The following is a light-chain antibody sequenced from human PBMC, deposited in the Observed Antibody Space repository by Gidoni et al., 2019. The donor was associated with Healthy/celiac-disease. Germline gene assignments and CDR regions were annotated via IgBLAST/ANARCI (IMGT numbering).Light chain of an antibody. CDR2: GNS. CDR3: QSYDSSLSRV. V-gene: IGLV1-40*01. CDR1: SSNIGAGYD. Sequence: SVLTQPPSVSWAPGQRVTISCTGSSSNIGAGYDVHWYQQLPGTATTLLIYGNSNRPSGVPDRFSGSKSGTSASLAITGLQAEDEADYYCQSYDSSLSRVFGGGTKLTVL. J-gene: IGLJ2*01.